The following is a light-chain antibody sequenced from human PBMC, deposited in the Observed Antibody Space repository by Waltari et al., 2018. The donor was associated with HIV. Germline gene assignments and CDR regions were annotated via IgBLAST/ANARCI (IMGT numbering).Light chain of an antibody. CDR3: QKYNSARFT. CDR1: QGISNY. V-gene: IGKV1-27*01. J-gene: IGKJ5*01. CDR2: AAS. Sequence: DIQMTQSPSSLSASVGDRVTITCRASQGISNYLAWYQQKPGKVPKLLIYAASTLQSRVPSRFSGSGSGTDFTLTISSLQPEDVATYYCQKYNSARFTFGQGTRLEIK.